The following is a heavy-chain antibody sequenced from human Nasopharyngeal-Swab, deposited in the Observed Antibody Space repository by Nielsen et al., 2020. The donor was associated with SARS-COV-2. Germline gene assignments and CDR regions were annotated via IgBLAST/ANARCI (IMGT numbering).Heavy chain of an antibody. Sequence: GESLKISCAASGFTVSSNYMSWVRQAPGKGLEWVSVIYSGGSTYYADSVKGRFTISRHNSKNTLYLQMNSLRAEDTAVYYCASTGDSYYYYGMDVWGQGTTVTVSS. D-gene: IGHD3-10*01. J-gene: IGHJ6*02. CDR2: IYSGGST. V-gene: IGHV3-53*04. CDR1: GFTVSSNY. CDR3: ASTGDSYYYYGMDV.